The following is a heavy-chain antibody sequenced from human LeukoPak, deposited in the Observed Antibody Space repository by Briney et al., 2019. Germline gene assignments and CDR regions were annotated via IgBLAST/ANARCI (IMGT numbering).Heavy chain of an antibody. J-gene: IGHJ4*02. V-gene: IGHV1-8*03. D-gene: IGHD1-14*01. CDR1: GYTFTNYD. CDR2: ITPNDGHG. CDR3: ARSETGDERIGVDY. Sequence: GASVKVSCKASGYTFTNYDINWVRQVPGQGLEWMGWITPNDGHGGYAQNFQGRVTITRDTSISTAYMELSSLRSDDTAVYYCARSETGDERIGVDYWGQGTPVTVSS.